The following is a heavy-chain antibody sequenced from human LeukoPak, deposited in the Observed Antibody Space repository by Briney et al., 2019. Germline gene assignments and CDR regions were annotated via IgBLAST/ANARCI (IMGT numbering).Heavy chain of an antibody. J-gene: IGHJ5*02. CDR1: GYIFTDYY. Sequence: SVKVSCKASGYIFTDYYIHWVRQAPGQGLEWMGGIIPIFGTANYAQKFQGRVTITADESTSTAYMELSSLRSEDTAVYYCAKTYGYYYGSGSYNRRVNWFDPWGQGTLVTVSS. CDR2: IIPIFGTA. D-gene: IGHD3-10*01. V-gene: IGHV1-69*13. CDR3: AKTYGYYYGSGSYNRRVNWFDP.